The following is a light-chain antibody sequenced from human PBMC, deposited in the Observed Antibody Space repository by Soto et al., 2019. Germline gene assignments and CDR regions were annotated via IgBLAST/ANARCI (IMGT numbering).Light chain of an antibody. V-gene: IGKV3-11*01. CDR2: GAS. CDR3: QQRSNWPPIT. CDR1: QSVSSN. Sequence: EIVLTQSPGTLSLSPGERATLSCRASQSVSSNLAWYQQKPGQAPRLLIYGASNRATGIPDRFSGSGSGTDFTLSISSLEPEDFAVYYCQQRSNWPPITFGQGTRLEIK. J-gene: IGKJ5*01.